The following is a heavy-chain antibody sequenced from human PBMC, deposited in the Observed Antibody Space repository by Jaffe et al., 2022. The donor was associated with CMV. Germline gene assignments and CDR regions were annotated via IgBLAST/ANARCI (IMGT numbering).Heavy chain of an antibody. J-gene: IGHJ4*02. Sequence: EVQLVESGGVVVQPGGSLRLSCAASGFTFDDYTMHWVRQAPGKGLEWVSLISWDGGSTYYADSVKGRFTISRDNSKNSLYLQMNSLRTEDTALYYCAKDEGGGSYPTYGYFDYWGQGTLVTVSS. CDR1: GFTFDDYT. V-gene: IGHV3-43*01. D-gene: IGHD1-26*01. CDR2: ISWDGGST. CDR3: AKDEGGGSYPTYGYFDY.